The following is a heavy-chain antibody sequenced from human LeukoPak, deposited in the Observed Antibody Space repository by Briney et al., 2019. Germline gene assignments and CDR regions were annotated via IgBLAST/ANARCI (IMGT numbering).Heavy chain of an antibody. CDR1: GGSISSSSYY. CDR3: ARAFELRDAFDI. V-gene: IGHV4-39*07. D-gene: IGHD1-26*01. Sequence: SETLSLTCTVSGGSISSSSYYWGWIRQPPGKGLEWIGSIYYSGSTYYNPSLKSRVTTSVDTSKNQFSLKLSSVTAADTAVYYCARAFELRDAFDIWGQGTMVTVSS. J-gene: IGHJ3*02. CDR2: IYYSGST.